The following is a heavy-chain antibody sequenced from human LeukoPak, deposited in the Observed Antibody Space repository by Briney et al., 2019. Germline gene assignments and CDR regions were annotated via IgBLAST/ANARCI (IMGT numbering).Heavy chain of an antibody. J-gene: IGHJ3*02. Sequence: GASVTVSFTASGYTFTGYYMHWVRQAPGQGLEWMGWINPNSGGTNYAQKFQGRGTMTRDTSISTAYMELSRLRSDDTAVYYCARNLYYYDSSGYPEGAFDIWGQGTMVTVSS. CDR2: INPNSGGT. V-gene: IGHV1-2*02. D-gene: IGHD3-22*01. CDR1: GYTFTGYY. CDR3: ARNLYYYDSSGYPEGAFDI.